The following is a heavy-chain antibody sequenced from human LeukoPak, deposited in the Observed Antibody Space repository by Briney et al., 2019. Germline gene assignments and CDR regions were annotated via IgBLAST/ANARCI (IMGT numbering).Heavy chain of an antibody. CDR1: GGTFSSYA. CDR2: IIPIFGTA. D-gene: IGHD5-24*01. Sequence: SVKVSCKASGGTFSSYAISWVRQAPGQGLEWMGGIIPIFGTANYAQKFQGRVTITADESTSTVYMELSSLGSEDTAVYYCARSSRDGYNLDYFDYWGQGTLVTVSS. J-gene: IGHJ4*02. V-gene: IGHV1-69*13. CDR3: ARSSRDGYNLDYFDY.